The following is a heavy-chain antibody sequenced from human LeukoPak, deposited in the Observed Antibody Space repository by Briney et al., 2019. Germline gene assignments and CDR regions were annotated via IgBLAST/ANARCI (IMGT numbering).Heavy chain of an antibody. Sequence: GRSLRLSCAASGFAFSTYAMHWVRQASGKGLEWVAIISYDANDKYYGDSVKGRFAISRDNSRNTLYLQMNSLRPEDAGVYYCAKDLSAGTVNPFFDSWGQGALVSVSS. CDR3: AKDLSAGTVNPFFDS. V-gene: IGHV3-30*09. CDR1: GFAFSTYA. D-gene: IGHD4-17*01. CDR2: ISYDANDK. J-gene: IGHJ4*02.